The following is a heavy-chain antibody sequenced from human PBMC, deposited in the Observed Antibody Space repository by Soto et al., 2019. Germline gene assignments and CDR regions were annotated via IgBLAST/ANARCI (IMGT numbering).Heavy chain of an antibody. D-gene: IGHD6-13*01. V-gene: IGHV3-74*01. Sequence: GGSLRLSCAASGFTFNTYDMNWVRQAPGKGLVWVSRINSDGSSTSYADSVKGRFTISRDNAKNTLYLQMNSLRAEDTAVYYCGSSPFYYCYYMDVWGKGTTVTVSS. J-gene: IGHJ6*03. CDR3: GSSPFYYCYYMDV. CDR1: GFTFNTYD. CDR2: INSDGSST.